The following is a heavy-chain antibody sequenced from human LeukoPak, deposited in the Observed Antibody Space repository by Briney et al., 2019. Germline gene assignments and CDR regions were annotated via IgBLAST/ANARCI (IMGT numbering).Heavy chain of an antibody. CDR1: GFTFSSYW. CDR3: AASSGWYWDYYYMDV. D-gene: IGHD6-19*01. CDR2: IKKDGSEK. J-gene: IGHJ6*03. V-gene: IGHV3-7*01. Sequence: GGSLRLSCAASGFTFSSYWMSWVRQAPGKGLGWGANIKKDGSEKYYVDSVKGRFTISRDNAKTSLYLQMNSLRAEDTAVYYCAASSGWYWDYYYMDVWGKGTTVTVSS.